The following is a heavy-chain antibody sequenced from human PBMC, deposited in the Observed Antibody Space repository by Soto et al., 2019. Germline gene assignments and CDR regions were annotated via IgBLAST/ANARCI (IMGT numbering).Heavy chain of an antibody. J-gene: IGHJ5*01. CDR3: AKGDRYQLLSWFDS. Sequence: GGSLRLSCAASGFTFSNYAMNWVRQAPGKGLEWVSVISGSGGSTKYADSVKGRFTISRDNSENTAYLQMNSLRAEDTAVYYCAKGDRYQLLSWFDSWGPGTLVTVPQ. D-gene: IGHD2-2*01. CDR2: ISGSGGST. CDR1: GFTFSNYA. V-gene: IGHV3-23*01.